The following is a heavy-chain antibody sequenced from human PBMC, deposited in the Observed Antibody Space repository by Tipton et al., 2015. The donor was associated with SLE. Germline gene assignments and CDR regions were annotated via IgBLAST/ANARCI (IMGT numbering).Heavy chain of an antibody. V-gene: IGHV4-59*12. CDR3: ARGLFGGSYDY. CDR1: GGSISSYY. Sequence: TLSLTCAVSGGSISSYYWSWIRQPPGQGLEYIGYIHYSGSTNYNPSLKSRVTISVDTSKNQFSLKLSPVTAADTAVYYCARGLFGGSYDYWGQGTLVTVSS. J-gene: IGHJ4*02. CDR2: IHYSGST. D-gene: IGHD1-26*01.